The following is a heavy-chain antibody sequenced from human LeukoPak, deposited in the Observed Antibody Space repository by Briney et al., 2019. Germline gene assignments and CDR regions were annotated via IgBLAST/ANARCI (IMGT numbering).Heavy chain of an antibody. CDR3: ARQMSMVVAATLAAFDI. Sequence: SETLSLTCTVSGGSISSSSYYWGWIRQPPGKGLEWIGSIYYSGSTYYNPSLKSRVTISVDTSKNQFSLKLSSVTAADTAVYYCARQMSMVVAATLAAFDIWGQGTMVTVSS. D-gene: IGHD2-15*01. V-gene: IGHV4-39*01. J-gene: IGHJ3*02. CDR2: IYYSGST. CDR1: GGSISSSSYY.